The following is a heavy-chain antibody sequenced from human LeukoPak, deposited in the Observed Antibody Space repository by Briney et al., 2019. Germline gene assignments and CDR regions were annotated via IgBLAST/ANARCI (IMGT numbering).Heavy chain of an antibody. CDR1: GGTFSSYA. J-gene: IGHJ4*02. V-gene: IGHV1-69*05. D-gene: IGHD3-22*01. CDR2: IIPILGTA. CDR3: ASPNLDYYDSSGYPFLEY. Sequence: GASVKVSCKASGGTFSSYAISWVRQAPGQGLEWMGGIIPILGTANYAQKFQGRVTITTDESTSTAYMELSSLRSEDTAVYYCASPNLDYYDSSGYPFLEYWGQGTLVTVSS.